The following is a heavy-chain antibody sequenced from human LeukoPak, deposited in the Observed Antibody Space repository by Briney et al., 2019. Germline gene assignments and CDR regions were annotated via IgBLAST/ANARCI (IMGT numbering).Heavy chain of an antibody. Sequence: GGSLRLSCAASGFTVSSNYMSWVRQAPGKGLEWVTVISDGGDTTYDAGSVKSRFTVSRDNSKNILYLQMNSLRAEDTAIYYCAKTQGLFGHWGQGSLVTVSS. CDR3: AKTQGLFGH. CDR2: ISDGGDTT. V-gene: IGHV3-23*01. J-gene: IGHJ4*02. CDR1: GFTVSSNY.